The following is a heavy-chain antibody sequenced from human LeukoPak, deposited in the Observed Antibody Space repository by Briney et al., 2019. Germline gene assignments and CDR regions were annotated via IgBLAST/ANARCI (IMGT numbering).Heavy chain of an antibody. Sequence: SETLSLTCTVSGGSISSGDYYWSWIRQPPGKGLEWIGYIYYSGSTYYNPSLKSRVTISVDTPKNQFSLKLSSVTAADTAVYYCAAGPGNWFDPWGQGTLVTVSS. J-gene: IGHJ5*02. CDR2: IYYSGST. D-gene: IGHD2-8*02. V-gene: IGHV4-30-4*08. CDR3: AAGPGNWFDP. CDR1: GGSISSGDYY.